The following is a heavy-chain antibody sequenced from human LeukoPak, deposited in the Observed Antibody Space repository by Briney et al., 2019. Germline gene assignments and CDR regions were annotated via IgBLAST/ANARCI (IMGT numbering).Heavy chain of an antibody. V-gene: IGHV3-23*01. J-gene: IGHJ6*02. D-gene: IGHD6-13*01. CDR3: AKDILIAAAGRYYYYYGMDV. CDR2: ISGSGDST. Sequence: GGSLRLSCAASGFTCSSYAMSWVRQAPGKGLEWVSAISGSGDSTYYADSVKGRFTISRDNSKNTLYLQMNSLRAEDTAVYYCAKDILIAAAGRYYYYYGMDVWGQGTTVTVSS. CDR1: GFTCSSYA.